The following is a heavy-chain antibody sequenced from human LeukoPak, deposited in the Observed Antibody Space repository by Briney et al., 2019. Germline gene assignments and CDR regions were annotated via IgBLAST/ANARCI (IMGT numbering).Heavy chain of an antibody. J-gene: IGHJ6*03. CDR1: GFTFSSYG. V-gene: IGHV3-23*01. Sequence: PGGSLRLSCAASGFTFSSYGMSWVRQAPGKGLEWVSAISSSGDSTYYADPVKGRFTISRDNSKNTLYLQMNSLRAEDTAVYYCASYYDFWSGSTGIYYMDVWGKGTTVTVSS. D-gene: IGHD3-3*01. CDR3: ASYYDFWSGSTGIYYMDV. CDR2: ISSSGDST.